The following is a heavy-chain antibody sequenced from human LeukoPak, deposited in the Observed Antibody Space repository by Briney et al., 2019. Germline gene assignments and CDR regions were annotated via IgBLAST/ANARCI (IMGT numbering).Heavy chain of an antibody. Sequence: GGSLRLSCGASGFTFSTYAMHWVRQAPGKGLEWVSSISGSGTTAYSADSVRGRFTVSRDNAKNSVFLYMNSLRAEDTAVYYCAIQITMIVVVPYFDYWGQGTLVTVSS. CDR1: GFTFSTYA. D-gene: IGHD3-22*01. J-gene: IGHJ4*02. CDR2: ISGSGTTA. V-gene: IGHV3-48*04. CDR3: AIQITMIVVVPYFDY.